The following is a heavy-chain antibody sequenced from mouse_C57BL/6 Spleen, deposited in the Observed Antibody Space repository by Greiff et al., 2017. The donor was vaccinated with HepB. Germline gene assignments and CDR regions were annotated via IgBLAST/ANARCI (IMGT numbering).Heavy chain of an antibody. Sequence: VKVVESGAELVKPGASVKISCKASGYEFSSYWMNWVKQRPGKGLEWIGQIYPGDGDTNYNGKFKGKATLTADKSSSTAYMQLSSLTSEDSAVYFCASKGYGSSYSAWFAYWGQGTLVTVSA. CDR1: GYEFSSYW. J-gene: IGHJ3*01. CDR3: ASKGYGSSYSAWFAY. D-gene: IGHD1-1*01. CDR2: IYPGDGDT. V-gene: IGHV1-80*01.